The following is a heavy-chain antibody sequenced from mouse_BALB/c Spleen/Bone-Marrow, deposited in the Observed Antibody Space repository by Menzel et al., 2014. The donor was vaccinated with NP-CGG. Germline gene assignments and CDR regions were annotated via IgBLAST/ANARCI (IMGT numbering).Heavy chain of an antibody. J-gene: IGHJ3*01. Sequence: QVQLQQPGAELARPGASVKLSCKASGYSFTTYWMNWVTQRPGQGLEWIGMIHLSDSESRLNQKFKDKATLTVDKSSSTAYMQLSSPTSEDSAVYYCTRYDLTTRAFAYWGQGTLVTVSA. CDR1: GYSFTTYW. CDR2: IHLSDSES. D-gene: IGHD2-12*01. V-gene: IGHV1-61*01. CDR3: TRYDLTTRAFAY.